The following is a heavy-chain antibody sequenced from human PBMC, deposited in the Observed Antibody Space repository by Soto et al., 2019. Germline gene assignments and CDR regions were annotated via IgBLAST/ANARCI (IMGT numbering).Heavy chain of an antibody. CDR2: IYYSGST. CDR3: ARDVRPAHTNWFDP. D-gene: IGHD2-8*01. V-gene: IGHV4-59*01. Sequence: SETLSLTCTVSGGSISSYYWSWIRQPPGKGLEWIGYIYYSGSTNYNPSLKSRVTISVDTSKNQFSLKLSSVTAADTAVYYCARDVRPAHTNWFDPWGQGTLVTVSS. CDR1: GGSISSYY. J-gene: IGHJ5*02.